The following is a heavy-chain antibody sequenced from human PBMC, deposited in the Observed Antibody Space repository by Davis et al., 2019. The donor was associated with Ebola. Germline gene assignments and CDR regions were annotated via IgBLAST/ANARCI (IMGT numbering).Heavy chain of an antibody. CDR2: IDWDDDK. J-gene: IGHJ6*03. Sequence: SGPTLVKPTQTLTLTCTFSGFSLSTSGMCVSWIRQPPGKALEWLALIDWDDDKYYSTSLKTRLTISKDTSKNQVVLTMTNMDPVDTATYYCARISSSSEGYYYYYYMDVWGKGTTVTVSS. D-gene: IGHD6-6*01. CDR1: GFSLSTSGMC. V-gene: IGHV2-70*01. CDR3: ARISSSSEGYYYYYYMDV.